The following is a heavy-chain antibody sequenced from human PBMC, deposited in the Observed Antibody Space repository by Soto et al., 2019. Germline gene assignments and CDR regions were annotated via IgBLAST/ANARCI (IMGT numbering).Heavy chain of an antibody. D-gene: IGHD3-10*01. Sequence: PGGSLRLSCAASGFTFSSYGMHWVRQAPGKGLEWVAVISYDGSNKYYADSVKGRFTISRDNSKNTLYLQMNSLRAEDTAVYYCAKRGPVDYFDYWGQGTLVTVSS. CDR3: AKRGPVDYFDY. J-gene: IGHJ4*02. CDR2: ISYDGSNK. CDR1: GFTFSSYG. V-gene: IGHV3-30*18.